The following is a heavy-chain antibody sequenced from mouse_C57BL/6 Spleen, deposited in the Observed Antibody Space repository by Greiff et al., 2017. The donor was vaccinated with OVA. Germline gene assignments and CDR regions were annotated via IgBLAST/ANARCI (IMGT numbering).Heavy chain of an antibody. CDR1: GYTFTSYW. CDR3: ARYTTVVVPFDY. J-gene: IGHJ2*01. Sequence: QVQLQQPGAELVKPGASVKMSCKASGYTFTSYWITWVKQRPGQGLEWIGDIYPGSGSTNYNEKFKSKATLTVDTSSSTAYMQLSSLTSEDSAVYYFARYTTVVVPFDYWGQGTTLTVSS. D-gene: IGHD1-1*01. CDR2: IYPGSGST. V-gene: IGHV1-55*01.